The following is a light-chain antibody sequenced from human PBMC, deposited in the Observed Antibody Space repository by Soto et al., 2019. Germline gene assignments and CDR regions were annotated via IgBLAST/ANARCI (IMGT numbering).Light chain of an antibody. CDR2: GSS. J-gene: IGKJ1*01. Sequence: DIQMTQSPSSLSASGGDRVTITCRASQAIRNDLAWYQQKPGRAPKRLIYGSSSLQSGVPSRFSGSGSGTEFTLTISSLQPEDFATYYCLQHNVFPRTFGQGTKVDIK. CDR3: LQHNVFPRT. CDR1: QAIRND. V-gene: IGKV1-17*01.